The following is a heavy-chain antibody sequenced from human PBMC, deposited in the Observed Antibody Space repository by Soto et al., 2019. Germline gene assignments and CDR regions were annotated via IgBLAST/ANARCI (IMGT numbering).Heavy chain of an antibody. CDR2: ISRTSTTI. CDR1: GFIFREYS. Sequence: EVQLVESGGSLIQPGGSLRLSCAASGFIFREYSMNWVRQAPGKGLEWISYISRTSTTIYYADSVEGRFTVSRDNAKNSQFLQMNSLRDEDTAVYFCARGELDRAIDYWGQGTLVTVSS. V-gene: IGHV3-48*02. D-gene: IGHD1-1*01. J-gene: IGHJ4*02. CDR3: ARGELDRAIDY.